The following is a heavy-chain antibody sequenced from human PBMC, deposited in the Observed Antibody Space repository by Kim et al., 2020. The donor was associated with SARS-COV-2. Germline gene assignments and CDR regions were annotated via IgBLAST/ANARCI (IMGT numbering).Heavy chain of an antibody. Sequence: GVSLKISCKGSGYSFTNYWIGWVRQMPGKGLEWMGIIYPDDSDTRYSPSFQGQVTISADKSINTAYLQWSSLKASDTAMYYCARSTPGYRSSWLFDYWGQGTLVTVSS. J-gene: IGHJ4*02. CDR1: GYSFTNYW. CDR3: ARSTPGYRSSWLFDY. D-gene: IGHD6-13*01. CDR2: IYPDDSDT. V-gene: IGHV5-51*01.